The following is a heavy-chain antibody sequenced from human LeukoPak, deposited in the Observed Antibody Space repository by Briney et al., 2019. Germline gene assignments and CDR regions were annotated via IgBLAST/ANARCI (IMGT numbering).Heavy chain of an antibody. CDR2: ISSGAGST. Sequence: PGGTLRLPCAASGYTFSNYSVLWPPQARAKGLEEVSAISSGAGSTGYADSVKGRFTISRVNSTSSIYLQMNSLRAEDTAIYYCAKDLEQSYSGWSTSYDAWGQGTLVTVSS. V-gene: IGHV3-23*01. CDR3: AKDLEQSYSGWSTSYDA. CDR1: GYTFSNYS. J-gene: IGHJ5*02. D-gene: IGHD6-19*01.